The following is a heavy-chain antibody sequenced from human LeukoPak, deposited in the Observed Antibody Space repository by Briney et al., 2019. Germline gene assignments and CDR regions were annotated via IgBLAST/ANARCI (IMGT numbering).Heavy chain of an antibody. J-gene: IGHJ4*02. CDR3: AREGRSSSPMDY. D-gene: IGHD6-6*01. Sequence: GESLKISCQASGYTFSNVWIGWVRQMPGKGLEWMGIIYPGDSDTRYSPSFQGQVTISADKSLSTAYLQWGSLKASDTAMYYCAREGRSSSPMDYWGQGTLVTVSS. V-gene: IGHV5-51*01. CDR2: IYPGDSDT. CDR1: GYTFSNVW.